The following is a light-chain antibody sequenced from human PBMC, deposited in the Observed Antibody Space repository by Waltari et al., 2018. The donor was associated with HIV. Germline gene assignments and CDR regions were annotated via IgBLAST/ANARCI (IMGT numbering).Light chain of an antibody. CDR2: AVS. CDR3: SSSTTSSPLGV. J-gene: IGLJ3*02. Sequence: QSALTQPASVSGYPGQSITISCTGTSNDIGASNSVSWYQQHPGKDPKLLIYAVSSRPSGVSIRVSGSKSGNTAALTISGLQAEAEADYYCSSSTTSSPLGVFGGGTKLTVL. CDR1: SNDIGASNS. V-gene: IGLV2-14*01.